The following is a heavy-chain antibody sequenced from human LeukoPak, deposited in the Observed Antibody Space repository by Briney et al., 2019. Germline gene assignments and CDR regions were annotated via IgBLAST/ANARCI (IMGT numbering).Heavy chain of an antibody. J-gene: IGHJ4*02. V-gene: IGHV3-21*01. CDR3: ARDSGGVQPIYY. CDR1: GFTFSSYS. CDR2: ISSSSSYI. D-gene: IGHD3-16*01. Sequence: GGSLRLSCAASGFTFSSYSMNWVRQAPGKGLEWVSSISSSSSYIYYADSVKGRFTISRDNAKNSLYLQMNSLRAEDTAVYYWARDSGGVQPIYYWGQGTLVTVSS.